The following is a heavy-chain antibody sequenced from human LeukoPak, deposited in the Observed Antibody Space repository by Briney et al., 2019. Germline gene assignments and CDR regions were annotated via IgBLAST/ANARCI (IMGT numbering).Heavy chain of an antibody. CDR1: GGSISSYY. CDR3: ARFRDGYNAYYFDY. D-gene: IGHD5-24*01. J-gene: IGHJ4*02. V-gene: IGHV4-59*08. CDR2: IYYSGST. Sequence: KPSETLSLTCTASGGSISSYYWSWIRQPPGKGLEWIGYIYYSGSTNYNPSLKSRVTISVDTSKNQFSLKLSSVTAADTAVYYCARFRDGYNAYYFDYWGQGTLVTVSA.